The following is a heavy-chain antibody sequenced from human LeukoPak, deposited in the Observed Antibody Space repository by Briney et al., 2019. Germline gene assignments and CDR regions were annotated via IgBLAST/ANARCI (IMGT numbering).Heavy chain of an antibody. J-gene: IGHJ4*02. V-gene: IGHV3-30-3*01. Sequence: GGSLRLSCAASGFTFSSYAMHWVRQAPGKGLEWVAVISYDGSNKYYADSVKGRFTISRDNSRNTLYLQMNSLRAEDTAVYYCAREGGATTFDFWGQGTLVTVSS. CDR3: AREGGATTFDF. D-gene: IGHD1-26*01. CDR2: ISYDGSNK. CDR1: GFTFSSYA.